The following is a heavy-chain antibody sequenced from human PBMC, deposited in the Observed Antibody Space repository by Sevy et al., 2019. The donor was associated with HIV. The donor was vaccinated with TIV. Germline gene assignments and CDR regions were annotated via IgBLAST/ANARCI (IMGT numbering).Heavy chain of an antibody. J-gene: IGHJ4*02. CDR3: SRFRSGFGEGTDY. D-gene: IGHD3-10*01. CDR1: GFTFGDYA. CDR2: IRGEAYGGTA. V-gene: IGHV3-49*03. Sequence: GGSLRLSCTASGFTFGDYALSWFRRGPGKGLEWVGFIRGEAYGGTAEYAASVRGGFTISRADSTSIAYLQMNSLATEDTAVYYCSRFRSGFGEGTDYWGQGTLVTVSS.